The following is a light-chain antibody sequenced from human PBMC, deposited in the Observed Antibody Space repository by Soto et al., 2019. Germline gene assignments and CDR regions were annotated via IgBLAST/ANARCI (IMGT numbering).Light chain of an antibody. J-gene: IGKJ1*01. CDR2: GAS. V-gene: IGKV3-15*01. CDR1: QSVSSN. Sequence: EIVMTQSPATLSVSPGERATLSCRASQSVSSNLAWYQHKPGQAPRLLIYGASTRATNSPARFSGSGSGTEFTLTISSLQSEDFAVYYCQHYNSWARTFGQGTKVEVK. CDR3: QHYNSWART.